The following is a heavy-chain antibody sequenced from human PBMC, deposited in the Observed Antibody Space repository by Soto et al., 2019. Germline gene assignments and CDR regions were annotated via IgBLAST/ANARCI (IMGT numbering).Heavy chain of an antibody. CDR2: ISVSNSYT. J-gene: IGHJ4*02. CDR1: GYTFTRYG. Sequence: ASVKVSCKGSGYTFTRYGIAWVRQAPGQGLEWMGWISVSNSYTKYAEEFQGRVTMTTDTSTSTAYMELGSLSSDDTAVYFCARDQQWQIEYWGQGTLVTVSS. D-gene: IGHD6-19*01. CDR3: ARDQQWQIEY. V-gene: IGHV1-18*01.